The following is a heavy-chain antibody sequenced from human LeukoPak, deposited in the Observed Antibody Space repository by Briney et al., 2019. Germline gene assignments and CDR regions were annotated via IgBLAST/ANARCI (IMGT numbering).Heavy chain of an antibody. V-gene: IGHV1-2*06. CDR3: ARVPPHYYDSSGYYKGEVNWFDP. D-gene: IGHD3-22*01. CDR1: GYTFTGYY. Sequence: ASVKVYCKASGYTFTGYYMHWVRQAPGQGLEWMGRINPNSGGTNYAQKFQGRVTMTRDTSISTAYMELSRLRSDDTAVYYCARVPPHYYDSSGYYKGEVNWFDPWGQGTLVTVSS. J-gene: IGHJ5*02. CDR2: INPNSGGT.